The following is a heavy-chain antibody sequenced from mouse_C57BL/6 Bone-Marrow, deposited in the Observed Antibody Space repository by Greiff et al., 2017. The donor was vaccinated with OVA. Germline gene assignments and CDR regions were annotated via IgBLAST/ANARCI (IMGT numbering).Heavy chain of an antibody. D-gene: IGHD1-1*01. CDR1: GYTFTDYY. CDR2: INPYNGGT. Sequence: EVQLQQSGPVLVKPGASVKMSCKASGYTFTDYYMNWVKQSHGKSLEWIGVINPYNGGTSYNQKFKGKATLTVDKSSSTAYMELNSLTSEDSAVYYCARKPYYYGSSLYYAMDYWGQGTAVTVSS. V-gene: IGHV1-19*01. CDR3: ARKPYYYGSSLYYAMDY. J-gene: IGHJ4*01.